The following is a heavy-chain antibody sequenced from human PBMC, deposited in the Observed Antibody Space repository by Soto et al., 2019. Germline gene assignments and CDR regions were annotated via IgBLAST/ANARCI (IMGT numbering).Heavy chain of an antibody. CDR1: GDTFTSYD. Sequence: QVQLVQSGAEVKKPGASVKVSCKASGDTFTSYDINWVRQATGQGLEWMGWMNPNSGNTGYAQKFQGRVTMTRNTSIRIAYMELSSLRSEDTAVYYCARGEAYCGGDCYSSWGQGTLVTVSS. CDR2: MNPNSGNT. V-gene: IGHV1-8*01. J-gene: IGHJ5*02. CDR3: ARGEAYCGGDCYSS. D-gene: IGHD2-21*02.